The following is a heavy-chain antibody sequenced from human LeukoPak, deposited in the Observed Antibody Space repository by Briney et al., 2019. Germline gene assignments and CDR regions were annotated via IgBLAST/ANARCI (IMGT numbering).Heavy chain of an antibody. Sequence: TGGSLRLSCAASGFTFSNYWMHWVRQAPGKGLAWVSRINSDGSSTSYADSVKGRFTISRDNAENTLYLQMSSLRAEDTAVYYCAKGGTRHMDVWGKGTTVIASS. J-gene: IGHJ6*03. CDR3: AKGGTRHMDV. CDR1: GFTFSNYW. V-gene: IGHV3-74*01. CDR2: INSDGSST. D-gene: IGHD1-1*01.